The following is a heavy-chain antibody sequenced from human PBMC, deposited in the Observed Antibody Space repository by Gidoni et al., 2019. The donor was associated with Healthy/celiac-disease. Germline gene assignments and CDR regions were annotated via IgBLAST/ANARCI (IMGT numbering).Heavy chain of an antibody. CDR3: ASGYYDSSGYPKTYFDY. CDR1: GGTFRSYA. V-gene: IGHV1-69*06. J-gene: IGHJ4*02. CDR2: IIPIFGTA. Sequence: QVQLVQSGAAVKKPGSSVKVSCKASGGTFRSYAISWVRQAPGQGLEWMGGIIPIFGTANYAQKFQGRVTITADKSTSTAYMELSSLRSEDTAVYYCASGYYDSSGYPKTYFDYWGQGTLVTVSS. D-gene: IGHD3-22*01.